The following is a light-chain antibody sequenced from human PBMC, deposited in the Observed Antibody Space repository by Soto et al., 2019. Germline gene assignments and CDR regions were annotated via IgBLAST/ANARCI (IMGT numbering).Light chain of an antibody. CDR2: GAS. V-gene: IGKV3-20*01. CDR1: QSVSSSY. CDR3: QQHGSSPPWT. J-gene: IGKJ1*01. Sequence: EIVLTQSPGTLSLSPGERATLSYRASQSVSSSYLAWYQQKPGQAPRLLIYGASSRATGIPDRFSGSGSGTDFTLTISRLEPEDFAVYYCQQHGSSPPWTFGQGTKVDIK.